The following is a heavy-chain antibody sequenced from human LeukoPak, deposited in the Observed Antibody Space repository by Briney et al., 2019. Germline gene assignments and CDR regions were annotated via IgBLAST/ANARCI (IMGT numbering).Heavy chain of an antibody. CDR2: IIPIFGTA. V-gene: IGHV1-69*01. CDR1: GGTFSSYA. J-gene: IGHJ6*03. Sequence: XVKVSCKASGGTFSSYAISWVRQAPGQGLEWMGGIIPIFGTANYAQKLQGRVTITADESTSTAYMELSSLRSEDTAVYYCATAHDYGERTYYYYYMDVWGKGTTVTVSS. D-gene: IGHD4-17*01. CDR3: ATAHDYGERTYYYYYMDV.